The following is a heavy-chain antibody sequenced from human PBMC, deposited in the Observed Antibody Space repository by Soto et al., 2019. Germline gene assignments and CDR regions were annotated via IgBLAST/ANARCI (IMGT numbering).Heavy chain of an antibody. CDR2: IWYDGSNK. CDR3: ARTPSRNYYYGMDV. J-gene: IGHJ6*02. Sequence: GGSLRLSCAASGFTFSGYGMHWVRQAPGKGLEWVAVIWYDGSNKYYADSVKGRFTISRDNSKNTLYQQMNSLRAEDTAVYYCARTPSRNYYYGMDVWGQGTTVTVSS. V-gene: IGHV3-33*01. CDR1: GFTFSGYG.